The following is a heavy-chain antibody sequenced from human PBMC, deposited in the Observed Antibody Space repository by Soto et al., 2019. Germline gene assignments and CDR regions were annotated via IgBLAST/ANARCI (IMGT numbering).Heavy chain of an antibody. J-gene: IGHJ5*02. V-gene: IGHV4-61*08. CDR3: ARVNDFWTGYYSTNWFDP. CDR2: IYYSGST. CDR1: GGSISSGGYY. Sequence: SETLSLTCTVSGGSISSGGYYWSWIRQHPGKGLEWIGYIYYSGSTNYNPSLKSRVTISVDTSKNQFSLKLSSVTASDTAVYYCARVNDFWTGYYSTNWFDPWGQGTLVTVSS. D-gene: IGHD3-3*01.